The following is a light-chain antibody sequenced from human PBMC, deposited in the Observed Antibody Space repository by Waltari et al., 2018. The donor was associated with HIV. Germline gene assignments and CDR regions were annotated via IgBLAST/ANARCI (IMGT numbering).Light chain of an antibody. CDR1: SCHIARHY. CDR3: HSYDGSKWV. J-gene: IGLJ3*02. Sequence: KFMLPQPQSVSASPGRTVTISCTGSSCHIARHYLQRYRQRPGSAPTTVIYEDTKRPSGVPDRFSGSIASSSNSASLTISGLRTEDEADYYCHSYDGSKWVFGGGTKLTGL. V-gene: IGLV6-57*02. CDR2: EDT.